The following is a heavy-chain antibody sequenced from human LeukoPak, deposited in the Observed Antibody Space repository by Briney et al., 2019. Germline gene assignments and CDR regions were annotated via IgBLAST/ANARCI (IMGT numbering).Heavy chain of an antibody. V-gene: IGHV3-30*18. CDR2: ISYDGSNK. Sequence: QPGRSLRLSCAASGFTFSNHGMHWVRQAPGKGLEWVAVISYDGSNKYYADSVKGRFTISRDNSKNTLYLQMNSLRAEDTAVYYCAKDGILWSSRLGYFDYWGQGTLVTVSS. J-gene: IGHJ4*02. CDR3: AKDGILWSSRLGYFDY. D-gene: IGHD2-21*01. CDR1: GFTFSNHG.